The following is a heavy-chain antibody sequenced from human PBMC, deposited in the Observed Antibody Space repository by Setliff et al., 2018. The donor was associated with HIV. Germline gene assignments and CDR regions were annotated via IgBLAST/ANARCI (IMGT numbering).Heavy chain of an antibody. CDR2: IYHSGST. V-gene: IGHV4-31*03. Sequence: KASETLSLTCSVSGGSISSGGYYWSWIRQHPGKGLEGIGYIYHSGSTNYNPSLKSRVTISVDKSKNQFSLKLSSVTAADTAVYYCARARDIAVAGYFDYWGQGTLVTVSS. J-gene: IGHJ4*02. CDR3: ARARDIAVAGYFDY. D-gene: IGHD6-19*01. CDR1: GGSISSGGYY.